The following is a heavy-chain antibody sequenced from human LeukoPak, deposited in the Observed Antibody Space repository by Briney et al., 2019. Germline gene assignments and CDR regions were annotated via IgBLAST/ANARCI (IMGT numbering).Heavy chain of an antibody. CDR3: ARPIAVAGPIEFQH. D-gene: IGHD6-19*01. J-gene: IGHJ1*01. CDR1: GFTVSSNY. CDR2: IYSGGST. V-gene: IGHV3-66*01. Sequence: GGSLRLSCAASGFTVSSNYMSWVRQAPGKGLEWVSVIYSGGSTYYADSVKGRFTISRDNSKNTLYLQMNSLRAEDTAVYYCARPIAVAGPIEFQHWGQGNLVTVSS.